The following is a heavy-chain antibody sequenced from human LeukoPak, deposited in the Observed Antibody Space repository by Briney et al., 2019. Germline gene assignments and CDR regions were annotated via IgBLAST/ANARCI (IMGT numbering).Heavy chain of an antibody. CDR3: ARDSYYYDSSGFAYASDI. CDR2: ISSSSSYI. CDR1: GFTFSSYS. J-gene: IGHJ3*02. D-gene: IGHD3-22*01. V-gene: IGHV3-21*01. Sequence: GGSMRLSCAASGFTFSSYSMNWVRQAPGKGLEWVSSISSSSSYIYYADSVKGRFTISRDNAKNSLYLQMNSLRAEDTAVYYCARDSYYYDSSGFAYASDIWGQGTMVTVSS.